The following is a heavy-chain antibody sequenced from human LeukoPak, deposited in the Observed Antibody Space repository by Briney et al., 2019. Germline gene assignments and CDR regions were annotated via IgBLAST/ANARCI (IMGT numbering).Heavy chain of an antibody. D-gene: IGHD3-9*01. CDR1: GFTFDDYA. CDR3: AKGGYFDWLFAFDI. J-gene: IGHJ3*02. CDR2: ISWNSGSI. V-gene: IGHV3-9*03. Sequence: GGSLRLSCAASGFTFDDYAMHWVRQAPGKGLEWVSGISWNSGSIGYADFVKGRFTISRDNAKNSLYLQMNSLRAEDMALYYCAKGGYFDWLFAFDIWGQGTMVTVSS.